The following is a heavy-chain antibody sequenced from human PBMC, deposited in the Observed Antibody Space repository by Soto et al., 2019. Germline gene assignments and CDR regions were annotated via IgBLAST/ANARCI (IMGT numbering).Heavy chain of an antibody. D-gene: IGHD3-10*01. Sequence: GGSLRPSWVCSGLPFENFAMTGVRQAPGKGLEWVASIGGRSSKTYYAGSVKGRFSISRDNSKNTLFLQMNSLTAEDTAVYYCAKVFYDSGPTFFGVGVWGQGTTVTVSS. CDR3: AKVFYDSGPTFFGVGV. CDR2: IGGRSSKT. CDR1: GLPFENFA. V-gene: IGHV3-23*01. J-gene: IGHJ6*02.